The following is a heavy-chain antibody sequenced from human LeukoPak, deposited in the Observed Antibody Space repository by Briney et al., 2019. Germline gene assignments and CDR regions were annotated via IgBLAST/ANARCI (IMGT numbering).Heavy chain of an antibody. Sequence: ASVKVSCKASGGTFSSYAISWVRQAPGQGLEWMGIINPSGGSTSYAQKFQGRVTMTRDTPTSTVYMELSSLRSEDTAVYYCARDLAVPAAILGGLSDAFDIWGQGTMVTVSS. CDR1: GGTFSSYA. D-gene: IGHD2-2*01. CDR3: ARDLAVPAAILGGLSDAFDI. CDR2: INPSGGST. J-gene: IGHJ3*02. V-gene: IGHV1-46*01.